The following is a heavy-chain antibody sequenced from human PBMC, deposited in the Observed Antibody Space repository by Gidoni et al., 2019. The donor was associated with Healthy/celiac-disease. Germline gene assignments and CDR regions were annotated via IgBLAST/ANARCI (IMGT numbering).Heavy chain of an antibody. CDR2: ISCSGGST. CDR1: GLPFSSDA. V-gene: IGHV3-23*01. D-gene: IGHD2-2*01. Sequence: EVQLLESGGGLVQPGGSLRLSCAASGLPFSSDAMSWVRQAPGKGLGWVSAISCSGGSTYYADSVKGRFTISRDNSKNTLYLQMNSLRAEDTAVYYCAKWSVVPAANWFDPWGQGTLVTVSS. CDR3: AKWSVVPAANWFDP. J-gene: IGHJ5*02.